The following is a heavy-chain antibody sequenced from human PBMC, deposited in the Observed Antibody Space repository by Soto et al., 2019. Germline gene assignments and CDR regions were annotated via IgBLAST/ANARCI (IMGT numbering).Heavy chain of an antibody. J-gene: IGHJ4*02. CDR1: GLTVSSNY. Sequence: EVQLVESGGGLIQPGGSLRLSCAASGLTVSSNYMSWVRQAPGKGLEWVSVIYSGGSTDYADSVKGRFTISRDNSKNTLYLQMNSLRAEDTAVYYCARGKDYGSGSYSVYWGQGTLVTVSS. V-gene: IGHV3-53*01. D-gene: IGHD3-10*01. CDR2: IYSGGST. CDR3: ARGKDYGSGSYSVY.